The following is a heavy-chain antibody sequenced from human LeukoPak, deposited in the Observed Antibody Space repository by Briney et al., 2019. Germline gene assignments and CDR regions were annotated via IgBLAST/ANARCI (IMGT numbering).Heavy chain of an antibody. CDR1: GYSFTSYW. J-gene: IGHJ4*02. D-gene: IGHD5-18*01. V-gene: IGHV5-10-1*01. Sequence: GESLQISCQGSGYSFTSYWISWVRPVPGKGREWMGRIDPSDSYTNYSPSFQGHVTISADKSISTAYLQWSSLKASDTAMYYCARHFEGHSYGYSDYWDQGTLVTVSS. CDR2: IDPSDSYT. CDR3: ARHFEGHSYGYSDY.